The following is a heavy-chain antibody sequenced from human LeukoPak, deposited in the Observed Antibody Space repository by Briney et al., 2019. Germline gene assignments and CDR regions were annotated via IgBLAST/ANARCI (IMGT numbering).Heavy chain of an antibody. CDR2: ISSSSSTI. D-gene: IGHD5-24*01. CDR1: GFTFSSYS. J-gene: IGHJ3*02. Sequence: GGSLRLSCAASGFTFSSYSMNWVRQAPGKGLEWVSYISSSSSTIYYADSVKGRFTISRENAKNSLYLQMNSLRAEDTAVYYCARGLQENDAFDIWGQGTMVTVSS. V-gene: IGHV3-48*01. CDR3: ARGLQENDAFDI.